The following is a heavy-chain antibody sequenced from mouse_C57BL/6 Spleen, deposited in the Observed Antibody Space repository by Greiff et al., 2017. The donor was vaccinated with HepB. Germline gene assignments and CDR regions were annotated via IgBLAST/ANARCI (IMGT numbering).Heavy chain of an antibody. CDR1: GYTFTSYW. J-gene: IGHJ3*01. D-gene: IGHD2-4*01. CDR3: ARSDDYDRGFAY. Sequence: QVQLQQPGAELVRPGSSVKLSCKASGYTFTSYWMHWVKQRPIQGLEWIGNIDPSDSETHYNQKFTDKATLTVDKSSSTAYMQLSSLTSEDSAVYYCARSDDYDRGFAYWGQGTLVTVSA. CDR2: IDPSDSET. V-gene: IGHV1-52*01.